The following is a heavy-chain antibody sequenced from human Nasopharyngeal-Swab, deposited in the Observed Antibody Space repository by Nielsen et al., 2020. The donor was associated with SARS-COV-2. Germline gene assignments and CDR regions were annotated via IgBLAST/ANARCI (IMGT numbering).Heavy chain of an antibody. J-gene: IGHJ4*02. V-gene: IGHV4-34*01. D-gene: IGHD3-22*01. CDR1: GGSFSDYY. CDR3: ARHVGITMIVVVIAEIDY. CDR2: INHSGNS. Sequence: SETLSLTCAVYGGSFSDYYWSWLRQPPGKGLEWIGEINHSGNSNYNPSLKSRVTISVDTSKNQFSLKLSSVTAADTTVYYCARHVGITMIVVVIAEIDYWGQGTLVTVSS.